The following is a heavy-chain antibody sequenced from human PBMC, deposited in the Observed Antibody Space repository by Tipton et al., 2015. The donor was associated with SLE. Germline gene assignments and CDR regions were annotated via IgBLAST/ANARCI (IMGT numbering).Heavy chain of an antibody. J-gene: IGHJ4*02. CDR3: AKGQRRGRWLQLGYFDY. CDR2: INHSGST. V-gene: IGHV4-34*01. D-gene: IGHD5-24*01. Sequence: TLSLTCAVYGGSFSGYYWSWIRQPPGKGLELIGEINHSGSTNYNPSLKTRVTISVDTSKNQFSLKLSSVTAADTAVYYCAKGQRRGRWLQLGYFDYWGQGTVVSVSS. CDR1: GGSFSGYY.